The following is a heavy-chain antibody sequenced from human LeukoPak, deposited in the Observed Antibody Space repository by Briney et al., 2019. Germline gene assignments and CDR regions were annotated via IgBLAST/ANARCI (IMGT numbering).Heavy chain of an antibody. D-gene: IGHD3-16*01. CDR3: ARVRVRDRYYYYYYIDV. V-gene: IGHV4-34*01. CDR1: GGSLSAYY. J-gene: IGHJ6*03. CDR2: INHGGST. Sequence: PSETLSLTCAVYGGSLSAYYWTWLRQPPGKGLEWIGEINHGGSTNYNPSLKSRVTISIDTSKNQFSLKVRSVTAADTAEYYCARVRVRDRYYYYYYIDVWGKGTTVTVSS.